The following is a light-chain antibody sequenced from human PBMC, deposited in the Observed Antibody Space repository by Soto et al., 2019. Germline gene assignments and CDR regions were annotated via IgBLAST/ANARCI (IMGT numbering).Light chain of an antibody. CDR1: QSVSSS. V-gene: IGKV1-5*01. CDR2: HAS. Sequence: QSPGTVSLSTGERDTLSCRASQSVSSSYLAWYQQKPGTAPKVLIYHASNLQSGVPSRFSGSGSGTEFTLTISSLQPDDFATYYCQQYNSYSFGQGTNVDIK. CDR3: QQYNSYS. J-gene: IGKJ1*01.